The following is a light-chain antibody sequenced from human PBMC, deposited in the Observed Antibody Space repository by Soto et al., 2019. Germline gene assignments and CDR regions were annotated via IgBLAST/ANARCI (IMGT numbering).Light chain of an antibody. CDR3: QQRSNWPPIT. CDR2: GAS. V-gene: IGKV3-11*01. CDR1: QSVSSN. J-gene: IGKJ5*01. Sequence: EIVMTQSPSTLPVYPGGIATLSCRASQSVSSNLAWYQQKPGQAPRLLIYGASTRATGIPARFSGSGSGTEFTLTISSLEPEDAAVYYCQQRSNWPPITFGQGTRLEIK.